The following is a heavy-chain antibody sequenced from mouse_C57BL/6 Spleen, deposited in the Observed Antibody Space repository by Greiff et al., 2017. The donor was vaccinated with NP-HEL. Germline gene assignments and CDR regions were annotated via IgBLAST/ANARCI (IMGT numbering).Heavy chain of an antibody. D-gene: IGHD1-1*01. J-gene: IGHJ1*03. CDR3: AREYYGSSYEYFDV. CDR2: IDPEDGET. V-gene: IGHV14-2*01. CDR1: GFNIKDYY. Sequence: EVQLQQSGAELVKPGASVKLSCTASGFNIKDYYMHWVKQRTEQGLEWIGRIDPEDGETKYAPTFQGKATITADTSSNTAYLQLSSLTSEDTAVYYCAREYYGSSYEYFDVWGTGTTVTVSS.